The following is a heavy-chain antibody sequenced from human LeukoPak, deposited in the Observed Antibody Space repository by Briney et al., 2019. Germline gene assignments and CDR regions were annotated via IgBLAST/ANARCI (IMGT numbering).Heavy chain of an antibody. D-gene: IGHD4-23*01. CDR1: GGSISSYY. CDR3: ARDLRMTYGGNRYDAFDI. CDR2: IYYSGST. J-gene: IGHJ3*02. Sequence: SETLSLTCTVSGGSISSYYWSWIRQPPGKGLEWIGYIYYSGSTNYNPSLKSRVTISVDTSKNQFSLKLSSVTAADTAVYYCARDLRMTYGGNRYDAFDIWGQGTMVTVSS. V-gene: IGHV4-59*01.